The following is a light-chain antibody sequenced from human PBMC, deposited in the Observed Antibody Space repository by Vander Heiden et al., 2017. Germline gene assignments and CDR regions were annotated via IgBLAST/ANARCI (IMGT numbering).Light chain of an antibody. J-gene: IGLJ2*01. CDR2: STT. CDR3: LLYYGSSVI. Sequence: QTVLTQEPSLSVSPAGTVPSTCASNAGAVTLGNCPNWCQQKPGQVPRALIYSTTNKLSWTPARFSGSLLGEKAALTLSGVQPEDEADYYCLLYYGSSVIFGGGTRLTVL. V-gene: IGLV7-43*01. CDR1: AGAVTLGNC.